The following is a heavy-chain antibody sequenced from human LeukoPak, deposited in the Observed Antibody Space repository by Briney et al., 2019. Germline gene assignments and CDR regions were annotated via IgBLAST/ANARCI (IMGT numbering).Heavy chain of an antibody. CDR3: ARFYGSGSAVERDYFDY. J-gene: IGHJ4*02. Sequence: ASVKVSCKASGYTFTGYYMHWVRQAPGQGLEWMGWINPNSGGTNYAQKFQGRVTMTRDTSISTAYMELSRLRSDDTAVYYCARFYGSGSAVERDYFDYWGQGTLVTVSS. D-gene: IGHD3-10*01. CDR2: INPNSGGT. CDR1: GYTFTGYY. V-gene: IGHV1-2*02.